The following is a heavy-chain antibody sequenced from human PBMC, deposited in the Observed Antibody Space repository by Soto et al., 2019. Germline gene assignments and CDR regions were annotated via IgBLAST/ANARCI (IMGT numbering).Heavy chain of an antibody. CDR1: GFSFSTYA. J-gene: IGHJ6*02. Sequence: EEQLLESGGGLVQPGGSLRLSCAASGFSFSTYAISWVRQAPGKGLEWVSTISGSGDRTYQADSVKGRFTISRDNSXNXXYLQRRSPKVEDTAVYYCAKTPPTPHDHFSHGLDVWGQGTPVAVSS. V-gene: IGHV3-23*01. CDR3: AKTPPTPHDHFSHGLDV. CDR2: ISGSGDRT.